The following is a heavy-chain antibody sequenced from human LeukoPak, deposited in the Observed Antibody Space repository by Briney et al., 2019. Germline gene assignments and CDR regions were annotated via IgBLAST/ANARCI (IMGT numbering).Heavy chain of an antibody. D-gene: IGHD3-3*01. J-gene: IGHJ6*03. V-gene: IGHV1-18*01. CDR2: ISAYNGNT. CDR3: ARNFWSGYSNYYMDV. CDR1: GYTFTSYG. Sequence: ASVKVSCKASGYTFTSYGISWVRQAPGQGLEWMGWISAYNGNTNYAQKLQGRVTMTTDTSTSTAYMELSRLRSDDTAVYYCARNFWSGYSNYYMDVWGKGTTVTVSS.